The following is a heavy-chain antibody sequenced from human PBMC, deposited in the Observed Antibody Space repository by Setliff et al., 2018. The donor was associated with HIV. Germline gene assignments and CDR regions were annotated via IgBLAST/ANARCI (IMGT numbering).Heavy chain of an antibody. CDR2: VSGYNGNI. CDR3: AREGGLDWGFVAARTRWFDP. J-gene: IGHJ5*02. D-gene: IGHD6-6*01. CDR1: GYSFTNLG. Sequence: ASVKVSCKASGYSFTNLGLNWVRQAPGQGLEWMGWVSGYNGNIRYAEKFQDRLTLTTDTSTTTAYMDLTSLRSDDTAVYYCAREGGLDWGFVAARTRWFDPWGQGTLVTVSS. V-gene: IGHV1-18*01.